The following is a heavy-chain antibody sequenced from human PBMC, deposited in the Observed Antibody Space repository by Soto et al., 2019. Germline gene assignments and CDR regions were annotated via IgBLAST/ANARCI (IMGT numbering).Heavy chain of an antibody. CDR1: GGSISSYY. CDR3: ARSGVWFGELLYY. V-gene: IGHV4-59*01. Sequence: QVQLQESGPGLVKPSETLSLTCTVSGGSISSYYWSWIRQPPGKGLEWIGYIYYSGSTNYNPSLKTRVTIPVDTSKNQFSLKLSSVTAADTAVYYCARSGVWFGELLYYWGQGTLVTVSS. CDR2: IYYSGST. J-gene: IGHJ4*02. D-gene: IGHD3-10*01.